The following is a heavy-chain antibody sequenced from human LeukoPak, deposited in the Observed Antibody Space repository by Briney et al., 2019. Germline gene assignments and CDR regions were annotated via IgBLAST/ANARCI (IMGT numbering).Heavy chain of an antibody. D-gene: IGHD6-13*01. CDR1: GFTVSSNY. CDR3: AKEGYSRGYYSYYYMDV. Sequence: PGGSLRLSCAASGFTVSSNYMSWVRQAPGKGLEWVSVIYSGGSTYYADSVKGRFTISRDNSKNTLYVQMNSLRAEDTAVYYCAKEGYSRGYYSYYYMDVWGKGTTVTVSS. J-gene: IGHJ6*03. CDR2: IYSGGST. V-gene: IGHV3-66*02.